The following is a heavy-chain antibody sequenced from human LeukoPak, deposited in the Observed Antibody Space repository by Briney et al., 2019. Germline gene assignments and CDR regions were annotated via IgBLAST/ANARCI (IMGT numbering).Heavy chain of an antibody. V-gene: IGHV3-11*06. Sequence: GGSLRLSCAASGFTFSDYYMSWIRQAPGKGLEWVSYISSSSSYTNYADSVKGRFTISGDNAKNSLYLQMNSLRAEDTAVYYCARGTVATIVDYWGQGTLVTVSS. J-gene: IGHJ4*02. CDR2: ISSSSSYT. D-gene: IGHD5-12*01. CDR1: GFTFSDYY. CDR3: ARGTVATIVDY.